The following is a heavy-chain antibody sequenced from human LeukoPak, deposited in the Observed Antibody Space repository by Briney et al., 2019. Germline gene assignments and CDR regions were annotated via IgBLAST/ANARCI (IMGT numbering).Heavy chain of an antibody. CDR2: ISGSGGST. D-gene: IGHD3-22*01. CDR1: GFTFNNYA. Sequence: PGGSLRLSCAASGFTFNNYAMSWVRQAPGKGLEWVSTISGSGGSTYYADSVKGRFTISRDNSKNTLYLQMNSLRAEDTAVYYCAKAFHYYDTSGYHYFDYWGQGTLVTVSS. V-gene: IGHV3-23*01. CDR3: AKAFHYYDTSGYHYFDY. J-gene: IGHJ4*02.